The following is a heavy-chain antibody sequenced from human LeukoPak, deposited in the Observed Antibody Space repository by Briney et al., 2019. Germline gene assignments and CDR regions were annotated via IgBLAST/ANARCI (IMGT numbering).Heavy chain of an antibody. D-gene: IGHD5-18*01. V-gene: IGHV4-39*07. CDR3: ARGRMIQLWLGVGAFDI. J-gene: IGHJ3*02. CDR1: GGSITSSSYY. CDR2: IYYGGST. Sequence: SETLSLTCTVSGGSITSSSYYWGWIRQPPGKGLEWIGNIYYGGSTNYNPSLKSRVTISVDTSKNQFSLKLSSVTAADTAVYYCARGRMIQLWLGVGAFDIWGQGTMVTVSS.